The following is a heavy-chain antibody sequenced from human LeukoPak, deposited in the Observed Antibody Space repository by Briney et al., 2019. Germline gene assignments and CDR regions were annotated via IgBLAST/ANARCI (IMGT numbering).Heavy chain of an antibody. CDR1: GGSISSYY. J-gene: IGHJ4*02. D-gene: IGHD1-26*01. Sequence: PSETLSLTCTVSGGSISSYYWSWIRQPAGKGLEWIGRIYTSGSTNYNPSLKSRVTMSVDTSKNQFSLKLSSVTAADTAAYYCARDESPWARSYYPTFDYWGQGTLVTVSS. V-gene: IGHV4-4*07. CDR2: IYTSGST. CDR3: ARDESPWARSYYPTFDY.